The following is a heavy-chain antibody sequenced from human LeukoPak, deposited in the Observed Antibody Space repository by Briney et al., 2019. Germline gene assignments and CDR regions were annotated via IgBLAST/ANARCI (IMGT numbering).Heavy chain of an antibody. CDR2: ISSSSSYI. CDR1: GFTFSSYS. CDR3: AREDYENWFDP. J-gene: IGHJ5*02. V-gene: IGHV3-21*01. D-gene: IGHD4-17*01. Sequence: GGSLRLSCAASGFTFSSYSMDWVRQAPGKGLEWVSSISSSSSYIYYADSVKGRFTISRDNAKNSLYLQMNSLRAEDTAVYYCAREDYENWFDPWGQGTLVTVAS.